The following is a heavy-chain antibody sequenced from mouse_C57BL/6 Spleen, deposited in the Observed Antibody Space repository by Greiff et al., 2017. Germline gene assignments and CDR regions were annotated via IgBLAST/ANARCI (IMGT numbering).Heavy chain of an antibody. CDR2: IHPNSGST. D-gene: IGHD3-2*02. CDR1: GYTFTSYW. Sequence: VQLQQPGAELVKPGASVKLSCKASGYTFTSYWMHWVKQRPGQGLEWIGMIHPNSGSTNYNEKFKSKATLTVDKSSSTAYMQLSSLTSEDSAVYYCARSAQAPYFDYWGQGTTLTVSS. CDR3: ARSAQAPYFDY. J-gene: IGHJ2*01. V-gene: IGHV1-64*01.